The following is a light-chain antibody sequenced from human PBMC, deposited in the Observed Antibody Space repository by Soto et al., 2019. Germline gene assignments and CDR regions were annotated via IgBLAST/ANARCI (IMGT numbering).Light chain of an antibody. V-gene: IGKV3-11*01. CDR3: QQHSHWPPWT. J-gene: IGKJ1*01. CDR2: GAS. CDR1: QNIRTF. Sequence: EVVLTQSPATLSLSPGERATLSCRASQNIRTFLDWYQQKPGQAPRLLIYGASNRATGIPARFSGSGSGTDFTLTISSLESEDFAVYYCQQHSHWPPWTFGQGTRVAI.